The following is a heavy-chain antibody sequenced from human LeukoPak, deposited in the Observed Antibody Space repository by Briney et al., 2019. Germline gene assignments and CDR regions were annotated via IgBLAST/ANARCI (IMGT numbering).Heavy chain of an antibody. Sequence: PGGSLRLSCAASGFTFSSYGMHWLRQAPGKGLEWVAFIRYDGSNKYYADSVKGRFTISRDNSKNTLYLQMNSLSAEETAVYYCAKDRWVYWCQGTPVTVSS. CDR3: AKDRWVY. J-gene: IGHJ4*02. CDR2: IRYDGSNK. D-gene: IGHD6-13*01. CDR1: GFTFSSYG. V-gene: IGHV3-30*02.